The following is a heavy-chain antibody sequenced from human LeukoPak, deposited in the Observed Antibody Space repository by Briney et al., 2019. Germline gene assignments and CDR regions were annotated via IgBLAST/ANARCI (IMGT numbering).Heavy chain of an antibody. D-gene: IGHD1-1*01. V-gene: IGHV2-5*02. CDR1: GFSLTSSGVG. J-gene: IGHJ4*02. CDR2: IFWDDDK. Sequence: SGPTLVNHTQTLTVTCTFSGFSLTSSGVGVGWIRQPPGQALEWLALIFWDDDKKYTPSLRSRLTVAKDTSKNQVVLIMTNVDPVDTGTYYCAQRGPGTTSFDNWGQGTLVTVSS. CDR3: AQRGPGTTSFDN.